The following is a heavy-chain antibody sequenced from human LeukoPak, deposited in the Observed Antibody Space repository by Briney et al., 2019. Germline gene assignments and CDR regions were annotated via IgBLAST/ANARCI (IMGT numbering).Heavy chain of an antibody. CDR3: AKEMYNWNYFDY. D-gene: IGHD1-20*01. V-gene: IGHV3-66*01. CDR1: GFTVSSNY. Sequence: AGGSLRLSCAASGFTVSSNYMSWVRQAPGKGLEWVSVIYSGGSTYYADSVKGRFTISRDNSKNTLYLQMNSLRAEDTAVYYCAKEMYNWNYFDYWGQGTLVTVSS. J-gene: IGHJ4*02. CDR2: IYSGGST.